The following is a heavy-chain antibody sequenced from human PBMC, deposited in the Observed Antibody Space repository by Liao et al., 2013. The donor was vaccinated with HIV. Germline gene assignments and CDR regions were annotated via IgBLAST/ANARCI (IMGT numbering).Heavy chain of an antibody. V-gene: IGHV4-34*01. Sequence: QVRLEQWGSGLLKPSETLSLTCAVYDVSITANYWSWIRQSPGRGLEWIGEVNHGGSANYNPSLKSRVTLSLDTSKNQFSLRLKSVTVTDTAMYYCTRGSRGTVTPFQHWGQGTLVTVSS. D-gene: IGHD4-17*01. CDR2: VNHGGSA. CDR3: TRGSRGTVTPFQH. J-gene: IGHJ1*01. CDR1: DVSITANY.